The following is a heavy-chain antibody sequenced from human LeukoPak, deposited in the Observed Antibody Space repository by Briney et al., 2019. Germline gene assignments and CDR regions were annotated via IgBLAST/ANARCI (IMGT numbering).Heavy chain of an antibody. V-gene: IGHV1-69*13. D-gene: IGHD3-3*01. J-gene: IGHJ6*04. CDR1: GGTFSSYA. Sequence: SVKVSCKASGGTFSSYAISWVRQAPGQGLEWMGGIIPIFGTANYAQKFQGRVTITADESTSTAYMELSSLRSEDTAVYYCARAEWGSYDFWSGKPPRPTHLDVWGKGTTVTGSS. CDR3: ARAEWGSYDFWSGKPPRPTHLDV. CDR2: IIPIFGTA.